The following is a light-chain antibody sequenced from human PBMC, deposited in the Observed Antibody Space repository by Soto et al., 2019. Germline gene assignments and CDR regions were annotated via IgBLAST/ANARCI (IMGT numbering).Light chain of an antibody. CDR2: SAS. Sequence: EIVMTQSPATLSVSPGERATLSCRASQSVSTNLAWYQHKPGQAPRLLIYSASTRAAGLPARFSGRGSGTEFTLTISSLQSEDFAVYVWQQYNAWPWTFGQGTKVEIK. CDR3: QQYNAWPWT. V-gene: IGKV3-15*01. J-gene: IGKJ1*01. CDR1: QSVSTN.